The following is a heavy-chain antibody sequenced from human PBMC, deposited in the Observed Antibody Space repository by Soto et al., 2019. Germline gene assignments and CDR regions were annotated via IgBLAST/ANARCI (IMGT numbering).Heavy chain of an antibody. Sequence: SVNVSCKASGGTFSSDAFSWVRQAPGQGLEWMGGIIPTSGTANYAQKFQGRATITADESTSTAYMELSSLTSEDTAVYFCARGQGYCSGGICYYYYYGMDVWGQGTTVTVSS. V-gene: IGHV1-69*13. CDR3: ARGQGYCSGGICYYYYYGMDV. CDR2: IIPTSGTA. J-gene: IGHJ6*02. CDR1: GGTFSSDA. D-gene: IGHD2-15*01.